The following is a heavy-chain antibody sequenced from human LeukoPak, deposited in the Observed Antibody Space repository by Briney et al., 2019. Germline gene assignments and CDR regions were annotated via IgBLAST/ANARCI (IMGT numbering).Heavy chain of an antibody. CDR1: GYTFTSYY. J-gene: IGHJ1*01. D-gene: IGHD6-25*01. Sequence: ASVKVSCKASGYTFTSYYMHWVRQGPGQGLEWMGIINPSGGSTSYAQKFQGRVTMTRDTSTSTVYMELSSLRAEDTAVYYCARERPQEAEYFQHWGQGTLVTVSS. V-gene: IGHV1-46*01. CDR3: ARERPQEAEYFQH. CDR2: INPSGGST.